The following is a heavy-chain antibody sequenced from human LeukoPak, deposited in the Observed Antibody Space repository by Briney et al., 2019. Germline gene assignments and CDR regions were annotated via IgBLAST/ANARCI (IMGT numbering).Heavy chain of an antibody. Sequence: GGSLRLSCAASGFTFSSYSMNWVRQAPGKGLEWVSSISSSSSYIYYADSVKGRFTISRDNAKNSLYPQMNSLRAEDTAVYYCARGHGDRDAFDIWGQGTMVTVSS. CDR3: ARGHGDRDAFDI. CDR2: ISSSSSYI. J-gene: IGHJ3*02. CDR1: GFTFSSYS. D-gene: IGHD4-17*01. V-gene: IGHV3-21*01.